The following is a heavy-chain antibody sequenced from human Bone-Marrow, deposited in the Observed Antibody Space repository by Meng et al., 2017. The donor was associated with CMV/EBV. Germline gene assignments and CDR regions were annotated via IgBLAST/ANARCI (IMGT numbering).Heavy chain of an antibody. CDR3: ARGVNWGRKCYFDY. CDR1: GGTFSSYA. J-gene: IGHJ4*02. Sequence: SVKVSCKASGGTFSSYAISWVRQAPGQGLEWMGGIIPILGIANYAQKFQGRVTITADKSTSTAYMELSSLRSEDTAVYYCARGVNWGRKCYFDYWGQGTRVTVYS. V-gene: IGHV1-69*10. CDR2: IIPILGIA. D-gene: IGHD7-27*01.